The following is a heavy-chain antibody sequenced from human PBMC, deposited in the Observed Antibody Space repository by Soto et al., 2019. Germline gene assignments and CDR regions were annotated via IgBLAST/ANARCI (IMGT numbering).Heavy chain of an antibody. J-gene: IGHJ4*02. V-gene: IGHV1-69*13. CDR2: IIPIFGTA. D-gene: IGHD3-9*01. Sequence: GASVKVSFKASGGTFSSYAISWVRQAPGQGLEWMGGIIPIFGTANYAQKFQGRVTITADESTSTAYMELSSLRSEDTAVYYCARVSAFDPSYYFDYWGQGTLVTVSS. CDR3: ARVSAFDPSYYFDY. CDR1: GGTFSSYA.